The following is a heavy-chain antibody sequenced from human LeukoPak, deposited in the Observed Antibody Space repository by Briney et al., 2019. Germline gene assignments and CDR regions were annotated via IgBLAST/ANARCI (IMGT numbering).Heavy chain of an antibody. D-gene: IGHD3-22*01. Sequence: ASVKVSCKASGYTFTSYDINWVRQATGQGLEWMGWISAYNGNTNYAQKLQGRVTMTTDTSTSTAYMELRSLRSDDTAVYYCAYDSSGYRVAAFDYWGQGTLVTVSS. V-gene: IGHV1-18*01. CDR3: AYDSSGYRVAAFDY. J-gene: IGHJ4*02. CDR2: ISAYNGNT. CDR1: GYTFTSYD.